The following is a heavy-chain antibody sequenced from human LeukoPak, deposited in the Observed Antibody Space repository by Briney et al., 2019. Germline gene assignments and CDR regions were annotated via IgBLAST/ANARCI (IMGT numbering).Heavy chain of an antibody. J-gene: IGHJ6*03. CDR1: EFIFSSYV. CDR2: ISGSGDIT. CDR3: AIAQLPDHFYMDV. Sequence: GGSLRLSCAASEFIFSSYVMSWVRQAPGKGLEWVSSISGSGDITYYADSVKGRFTISRDNSKNTLFLQMNSLRAEDTAVYYCAIAQLPDHFYMDVWGKGTTVTVSS. D-gene: IGHD1-1*01. V-gene: IGHV3-23*01.